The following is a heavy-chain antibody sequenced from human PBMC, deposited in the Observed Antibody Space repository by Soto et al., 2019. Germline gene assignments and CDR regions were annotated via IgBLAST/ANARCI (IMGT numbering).Heavy chain of an antibody. Sequence: QVQLQESGPGLVKPSETLSLTCTVSGGSISNYYWSWIRQPPGKGLEWIGYIYYSGSTHYNPSLESRVPISVDTSNNQFSLKVRSVTAADTAVYYCARVGRTGGQQLYTSRFDYWGQGTLVTVSS. CDR2: IYYSGST. V-gene: IGHV4-59*01. CDR1: GGSISNYY. CDR3: ARVGRTGGQQLYTSRFDY. J-gene: IGHJ4*02. D-gene: IGHD6-13*01.